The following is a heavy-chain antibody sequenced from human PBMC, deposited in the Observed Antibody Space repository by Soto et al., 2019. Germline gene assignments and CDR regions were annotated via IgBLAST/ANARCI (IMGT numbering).Heavy chain of an antibody. V-gene: IGHV4-34*01. CDR3: ARGQSLATKLSIASHTYDY. D-gene: IGHD5-12*01. J-gene: IGHJ4*02. CDR1: GGSFSGYY. CDR2: INHSGST. Sequence: SETLSLTCAVYGGSFSGYYWSWIRQPPGKGLEWIGEINHSGSTNYNPSLKSRVTISVDTSKNQFSLKLSSVTAADTAVYYCARGQSLATKLSIASHTYDYWGQGTLVTVSS.